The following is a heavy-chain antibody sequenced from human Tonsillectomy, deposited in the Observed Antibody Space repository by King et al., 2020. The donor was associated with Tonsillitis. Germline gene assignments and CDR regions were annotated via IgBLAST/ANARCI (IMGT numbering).Heavy chain of an antibody. Sequence: VQLQESGPGLVKPSETLSLTCTVSGGSISSYYWSWIRQPPGKGLEWIGYIYYSGSTNYNPSLKSRVTISVDTSKNQFSLKLSSVTAADTAVYYCARGGHGRDGYSSLWAFDIWGQGTMVTVSS. CDR2: IYYSGST. V-gene: IGHV4-59*01. CDR1: GGSISSYY. D-gene: IGHD5-24*01. J-gene: IGHJ3*02. CDR3: ARGGHGRDGYSSLWAFDI.